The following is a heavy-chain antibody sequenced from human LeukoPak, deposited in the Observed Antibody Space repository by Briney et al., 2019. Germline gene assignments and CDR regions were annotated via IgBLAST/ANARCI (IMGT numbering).Heavy chain of an antibody. Sequence: GGSLRLSCAASGFTVSTTYMSWVRQAPGKGLEWVSIIYTGGSTYYAHSVKGRFTISRDNSKNTVYLQMNSLRAEDTAVYYCARVGYSSGWRAPDFDYWGQGTLVTVSS. CDR1: GFTVSTTY. CDR2: IYTGGST. D-gene: IGHD6-19*01. V-gene: IGHV3-53*01. CDR3: ARVGYSSGWRAPDFDY. J-gene: IGHJ4*02.